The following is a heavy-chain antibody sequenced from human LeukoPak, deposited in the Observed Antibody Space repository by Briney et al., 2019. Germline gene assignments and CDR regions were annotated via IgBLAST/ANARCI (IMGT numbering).Heavy chain of an antibody. D-gene: IGHD4-23*01. Sequence: GGSLRLSCAASGFTFNTYTMNWVRQAPGKGLEWVSYISGSSGIIDYADSVRGRFTISRDNAKNSLYLQMNSLRAEDTAVYYCAREGLTSTPNNAFDIWGQGSVVTVSS. CDR2: ISGSSGII. V-gene: IGHV3-48*01. CDR1: GFTFNTYT. J-gene: IGHJ3*02. CDR3: AREGLTSTPNNAFDI.